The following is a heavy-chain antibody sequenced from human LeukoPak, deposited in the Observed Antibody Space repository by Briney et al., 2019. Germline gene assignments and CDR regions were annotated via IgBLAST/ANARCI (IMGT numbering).Heavy chain of an antibody. CDR3: ARDRRDILTGPQSSDAFDI. Sequence: ASVKVSCKASGYTFTSYGISWVRQAPGQGLEWMGWISVYNGNTNYAQKLQGRVTLTTDTSTSTAYMELRSLGSDDTAVYYCARDRRDILTGPQSSDAFDIWGQGTMVTVSS. CDR1: GYTFTSYG. J-gene: IGHJ3*02. V-gene: IGHV1-18*01. CDR2: ISVYNGNT. D-gene: IGHD3-9*01.